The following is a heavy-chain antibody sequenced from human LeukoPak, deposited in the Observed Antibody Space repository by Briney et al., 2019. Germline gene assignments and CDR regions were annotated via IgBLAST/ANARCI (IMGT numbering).Heavy chain of an antibody. J-gene: IGHJ5*02. Sequence: SESLSLTCTVSGYSISSGYYWGWIRQPPGKGLEWIGSIYHSGSTYYNPSLKSRVTISVDTSKNQFSLKLSSVTAADTAVYYCARTYYCSGGSCYHNWFDPWGQGTLVTVSS. V-gene: IGHV4-38-2*02. CDR3: ARTYYCSGGSCYHNWFDP. D-gene: IGHD2-15*01. CDR2: IYHSGST. CDR1: GYSISSGYY.